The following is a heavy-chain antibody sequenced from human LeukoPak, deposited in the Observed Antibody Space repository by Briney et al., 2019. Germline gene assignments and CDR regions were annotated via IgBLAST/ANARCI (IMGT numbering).Heavy chain of an antibody. J-gene: IGHJ4*02. CDR3: ARGPNYYDSSGYYFDY. D-gene: IGHD3-22*01. Sequence: GGSLRLSCAASGFTFSSYAMSWVRQAPGKGLEWVSVIYSGGSTYYADSVKGRFTISRHNSKNTLYLQMNSLRAEDTAVYYCARGPNYYDSSGYYFDYWGQGTLVTVSS. CDR2: IYSGGST. V-gene: IGHV3-53*04. CDR1: GFTFSSYA.